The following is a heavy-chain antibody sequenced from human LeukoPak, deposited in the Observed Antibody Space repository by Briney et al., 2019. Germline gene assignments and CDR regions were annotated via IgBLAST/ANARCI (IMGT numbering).Heavy chain of an antibody. D-gene: IGHD6-13*01. J-gene: IGHJ5*02. Sequence: GGSLRLSCAASGFTFSNFAMMWVRQAPGTGLQWVSTITGYGATFYAGSVRGRFTIFRDTSMNTLFLQMNSLGAEDTAVYYCAKGAAAGKVDWFDPWGQGTLVTVSS. V-gene: IGHV3-23*01. CDR1: GFTFSNFA. CDR3: AKGAAAGKVDWFDP. CDR2: ITGYGAT.